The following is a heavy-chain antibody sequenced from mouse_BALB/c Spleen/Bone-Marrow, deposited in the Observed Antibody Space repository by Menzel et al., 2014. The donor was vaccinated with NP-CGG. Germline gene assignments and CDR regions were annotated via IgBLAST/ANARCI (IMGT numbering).Heavy chain of an antibody. Sequence: VQLQQSGAELVKPGASVKLSCTASGFNIKDTYMHWVKQRPEQGLEWIGRIDPADGNTKYDPKFQGKATITVDTSSNTAYLQLSRLTSEDTAVYYCAGASYYAMDYWGQGTSVTVSP. V-gene: IGHV14-3*02. CDR3: AGASYYAMDY. CDR2: IDPADGNT. J-gene: IGHJ4*01. CDR1: GFNIKDTY.